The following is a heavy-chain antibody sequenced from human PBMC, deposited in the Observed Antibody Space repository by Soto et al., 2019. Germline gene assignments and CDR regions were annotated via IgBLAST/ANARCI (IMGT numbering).Heavy chain of an antibody. CDR3: AKDLTDIVVVVAATPEYFQH. J-gene: IGHJ1*01. D-gene: IGHD2-15*01. V-gene: IGHV3-23*01. CDR1: GFTFSSYA. Sequence: GGSLRLSCAASGFTFSSYAMSWVRQAPGKGLEWVSAISGSGGSTYYADSVKGRFTISRDNSKNTLYLQMNSLRAEDTAVYYCAKDLTDIVVVVAATPEYFQHWGQGTLVTVSS. CDR2: ISGSGGST.